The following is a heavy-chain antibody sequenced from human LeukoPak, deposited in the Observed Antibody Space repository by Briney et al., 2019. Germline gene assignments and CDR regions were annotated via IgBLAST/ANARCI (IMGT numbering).Heavy chain of an antibody. V-gene: IGHV3-23*01. CDR1: GFTFSTYA. D-gene: IGHD1-26*01. J-gene: IGHJ6*02. Sequence: GGSLRLSCAASGFTFSTYAMIWVRQAPGKGLEWFSLICNSGGNKYYADSVEGRFTISRDNSKNTLYLQMNSLRAEDSAVYYCAKLISGSYYYYYGLDVWGQGTTVTVSS. CDR2: ICNSGGNK. CDR3: AKLISGSYYYYYGLDV.